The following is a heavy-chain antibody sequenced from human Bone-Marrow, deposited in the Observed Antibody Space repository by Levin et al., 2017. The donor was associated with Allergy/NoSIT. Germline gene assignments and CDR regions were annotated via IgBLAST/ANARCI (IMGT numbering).Heavy chain of an antibody. CDR2: IYYSGST. V-gene: IGHV4-59*01. CDR3: ARDPGIAAAATRWYFDL. CDR1: GGSISSYY. D-gene: IGHD6-13*01. Sequence: SETLSLTCTVSGGSISSYYWSWIRQPPGKGLEWIGYIYYSGSTNYNPSLKSRVTISVDTSKNQFSLKLSSVTAADTAVYYCARDPGIAAAATRWYFDLWGRGTLVTVSS. J-gene: IGHJ2*01.